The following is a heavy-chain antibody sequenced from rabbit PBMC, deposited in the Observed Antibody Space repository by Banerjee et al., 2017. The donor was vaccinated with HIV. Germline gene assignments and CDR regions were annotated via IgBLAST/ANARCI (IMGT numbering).Heavy chain of an antibody. CDR1: GFTFSLYW. V-gene: IGHV1S47*01. Sequence: QQQLEESGGDLVKPEGSLTLTCTASGFTFSLYWICWVRQAPGKGPEWIACIYNGDGSTYYASWVNGRFTISSHNAQNTLYLQLNSLTAADTATYFCVRDVAYAEIDYDYFKLWGPGTLVTVS. J-gene: IGHJ4*01. CDR2: IYNGDGST. CDR3: VRDVAYAEIDYDYFKL. D-gene: IGHD6-1*01.